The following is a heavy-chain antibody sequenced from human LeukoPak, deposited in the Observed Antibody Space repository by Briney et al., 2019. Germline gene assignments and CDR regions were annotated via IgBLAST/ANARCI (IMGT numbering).Heavy chain of an antibody. V-gene: IGHV3-15*01. J-gene: IGHJ3*02. CDR1: GFSFRNAW. CDR2: IKSKTDGGTT. D-gene: IGHD2-21*02. Sequence: GGSLRLSCAASGFSFRNAWMSWVRQAPGKGLEWVGRIKSKTDGGTTDYTAPVKGRFTISRDDSKNTLYLQMNSLKTEDTAVYYCTTVWNCGGDCSDAFDIWGQGTMVTVSS. CDR3: TTVWNCGGDCSDAFDI.